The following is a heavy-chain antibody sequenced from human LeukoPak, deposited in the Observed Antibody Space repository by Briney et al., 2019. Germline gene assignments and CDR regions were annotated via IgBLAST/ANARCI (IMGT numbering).Heavy chain of an antibody. CDR2: IYYSGST. CDR3: AREGSDHNWFDP. D-gene: IGHD2-21*02. V-gene: IGHV4-31*03. J-gene: IGHJ5*02. CDR1: GGSISSCGYY. Sequence: SQTLSLTCTVSGGSISSCGYYWSWIRQHPGKGLEWIGYIYYSGSTYYNPSLKSRVTISVDTSKNQFSLKLSSVTAADTAVYYCAREGSDHNWFDPWGQGTLVTVSS.